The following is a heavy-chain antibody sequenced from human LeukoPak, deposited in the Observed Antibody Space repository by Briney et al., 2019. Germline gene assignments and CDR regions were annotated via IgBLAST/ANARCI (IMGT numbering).Heavy chain of an antibody. J-gene: IGHJ1*01. CDR3: ATLWFGELSPEYFQH. CDR1: GYTFTGYY. V-gene: IGHV1-18*04. CDR2: ISAYNGNT. D-gene: IGHD3-10*01. Sequence: GASVKVSCKASGYTFTGYYMHWVRQAPGQGLEWMGWISAYNGNTNYAQKLQGRVTMTTDTSTSTAYMELRSLRSDDTAVYYCATLWFGELSPEYFQHWGQGTLVTVSS.